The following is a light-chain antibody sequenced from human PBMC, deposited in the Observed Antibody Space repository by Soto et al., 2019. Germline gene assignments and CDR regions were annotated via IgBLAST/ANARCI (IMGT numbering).Light chain of an antibody. CDR3: SSYAGTYTLI. CDR1: SSDVGGYTF. CDR2: AVS. J-gene: IGLJ2*01. Sequence: QSALTQPRSVSGSPGQSVTISCTGTSSDVGGYTFVSWFQQHPDKAPKLIIYAVSQRPSGVPDRFSGSKSGNTASLTISGLQAEDEADYYCSSYAGTYTLIFGGGTKLTVL. V-gene: IGLV2-11*01.